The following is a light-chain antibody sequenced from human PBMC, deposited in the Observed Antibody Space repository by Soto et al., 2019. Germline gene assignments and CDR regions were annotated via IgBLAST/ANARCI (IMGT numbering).Light chain of an antibody. V-gene: IGKV3-20*01. Sequence: EIVLTQSPGTLSLSSGERATLSCRASQSVPNNYLAWYQHKPGQAPRLLIYAASSRAAGTPDRFSGSGSGTDFALTVSRLEPEDLTVYFCQQYGSSPWTFGQGTKVEIK. J-gene: IGKJ1*01. CDR2: AAS. CDR3: QQYGSSPWT. CDR1: QSVPNNY.